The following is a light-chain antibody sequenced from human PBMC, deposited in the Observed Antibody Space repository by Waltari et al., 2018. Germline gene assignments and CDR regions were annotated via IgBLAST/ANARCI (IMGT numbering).Light chain of an antibody. V-gene: IGLV2-14*03. J-gene: IGLJ2*01. CDR3: SSYISSSTLEL. CDR1: SSHVGGYNY. CDR2: DVS. Sequence: QSALTQPASVSGSPGQSITISCTGPSSHVGGYNYVSWYQQHPGKAPKLIIYDVSNRPSGVSNRFSGSKSGNTASLTISGLQAEDEADYYCSSYISSSTLELFGGGTSLTVL.